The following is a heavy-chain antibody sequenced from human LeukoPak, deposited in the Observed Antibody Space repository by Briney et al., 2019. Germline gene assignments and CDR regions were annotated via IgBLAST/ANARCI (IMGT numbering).Heavy chain of an antibody. D-gene: IGHD6-19*01. V-gene: IGHV4-38-2*02. CDR2: IYHSGNT. J-gene: IGHJ3*02. CDR1: GYSVSSAFY. CDR3: ARGYSGWYLHDALDI. Sequence: SETLSLTCTVSGYSVSSAFYWGWIRQPPGKGLEWVGIIYHSGNTYYNPSLKSRVTISVDTSKNQFSLKLSSVTAADTAVYYCARGYSGWYLHDALDIWGQGTTVTVSS.